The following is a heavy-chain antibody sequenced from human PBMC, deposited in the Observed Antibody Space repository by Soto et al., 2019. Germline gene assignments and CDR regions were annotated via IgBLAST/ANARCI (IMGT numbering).Heavy chain of an antibody. CDR1: GGTFSSYV. D-gene: IGHD6-13*01. J-gene: IGHJ4*02. CDR2: IIPIFGTA. CDR3: ARTIAAAGSDVPELDY. V-gene: IGHV1-69*01. Sequence: QVQLVQSGAEVKKPGSSVKVSCKASGGTFSSYVISWVRQAPGQGLEWMGGIIPIFGTANYAQKFQGRVTITADESTSTAYMELSSLRSEDTAVYYCARTIAAAGSDVPELDYWGQGTLVTVSS.